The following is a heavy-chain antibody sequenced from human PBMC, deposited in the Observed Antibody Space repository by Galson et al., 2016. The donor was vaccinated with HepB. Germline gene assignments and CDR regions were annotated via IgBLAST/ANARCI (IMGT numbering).Heavy chain of an antibody. V-gene: IGHV1-69*13. CDR2: ILPIFAAA. Sequence: SVKVSCKASGGTFSSFSFSWVRQAPGQGPEWMGVILPIFAAANYAEKFQGRVTITADESTSTVYMALGSLRAEEPAVYYRAREGPGKNPYFEHWGQGTLVTVSS. J-gene: IGHJ4*02. CDR1: GGTFSSFS. D-gene: IGHD2/OR15-2a*01. CDR3: AREGPGKNPYFEH.